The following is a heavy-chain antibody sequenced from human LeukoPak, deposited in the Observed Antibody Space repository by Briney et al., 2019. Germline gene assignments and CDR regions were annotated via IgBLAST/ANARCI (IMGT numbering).Heavy chain of an antibody. CDR2: ISSSSSYI. V-gene: IGHV3-21*01. CDR1: GFTFSYYS. J-gene: IGHJ5*02. Sequence: PGGSLRLSCAASGFTFSYYSMNWVRQAPGKGLEWVSSISSSSSYIYYVDSVKGRFTISRDNAKNSLYLQMNSLRAEDTAVYYCARSAWFDPWGQGTLVTVSS. CDR3: ARSAWFDP.